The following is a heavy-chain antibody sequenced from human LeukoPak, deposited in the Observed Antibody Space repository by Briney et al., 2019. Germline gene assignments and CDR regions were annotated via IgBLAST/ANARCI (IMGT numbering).Heavy chain of an antibody. J-gene: IGHJ4*02. CDR3: ARRAGAYSHPYDY. Sequence: PGGSLRLSCAASGFTFGSYSMTWVRQAPGKGLEWVSLIDSNSNFMNYADSVKGRFTISRDNSKNTLYLQMNSLRAEDTAVYYCARRAGAYSHPYDYWGQGTLVTVSS. D-gene: IGHD4/OR15-4a*01. V-gene: IGHV3-21*04. CDR1: GFTFGSYS. CDR2: IDSNSNFM.